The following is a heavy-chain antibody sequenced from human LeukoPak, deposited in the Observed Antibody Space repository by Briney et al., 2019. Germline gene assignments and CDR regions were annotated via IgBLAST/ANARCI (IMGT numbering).Heavy chain of an antibody. CDR1: GGSISSYY. D-gene: IGHD6-19*01. J-gene: IGHJ4*02. CDR3: AREYWGPGYSSGWYPWYFDY. CDR2: IYYSGST. Sequence: SETLSLTCTVSGGSISSYYWSWIRQPAGKGLEWIGSIYYSGSTYYNPSLKSRVTISVDTSKNQFSLKLSSVTAADTAVYYCAREYWGPGYSSGWYPWYFDYWGQGTLVTVSS. V-gene: IGHV4-4*07.